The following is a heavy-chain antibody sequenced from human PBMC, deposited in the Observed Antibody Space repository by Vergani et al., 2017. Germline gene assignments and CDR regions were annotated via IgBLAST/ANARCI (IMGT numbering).Heavy chain of an antibody. Sequence: EVQLVESGGGLVQPGGSLRLSCAASGFTFSSYWMSWVRQAPGKGLEWVANIKQDGSEQYYVDSVKGRFTISRDNAKNSLYLQRNSLRAEDTAVYYCARDGVAAAGTHPLRYYYYYGMDVWGQGTTVTVSS. CDR2: IKQDGSEQ. J-gene: IGHJ6*02. D-gene: IGHD6-13*01. V-gene: IGHV3-7*01. CDR1: GFTFSSYW. CDR3: ARDGVAAAGTHPLRYYYYYGMDV.